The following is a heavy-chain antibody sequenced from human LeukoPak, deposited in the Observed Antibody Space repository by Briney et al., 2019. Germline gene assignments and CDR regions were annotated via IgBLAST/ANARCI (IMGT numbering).Heavy chain of an antibody. D-gene: IGHD3-10*01. CDR2: IGTAGDA. CDR3: ARVAHYYGSGSPYYGMDV. V-gene: IGHV3-13*01. CDR1: GFTLSRYD. Sequence: PGGSLRLSCAASGFTLSRYDIHWVRQGTGEGQEWVSTIGTAGDAYYPGSVKGRFTISRDNAKNSRYLQMNSLRAEDTAVYYCARVAHYYGSGSPYYGMDVWGQGTTVTVSS. J-gene: IGHJ6*02.